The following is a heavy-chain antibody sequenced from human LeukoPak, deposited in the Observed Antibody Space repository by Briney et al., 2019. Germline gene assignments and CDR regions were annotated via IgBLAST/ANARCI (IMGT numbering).Heavy chain of an antibody. CDR2: LIPIFGTA. CDR1: GGTFSSYA. V-gene: IGHV1-69*06. CDR3: ARGAALQLWFSY. Sequence: SVKVSCKASGGTFSSYAISWVRQAPGQGLEWMGGLIPIFGTANYAQKFQGRVTITADKSTSTAYMELSSLRSEDTAVYYCARGAALQLWFSYWGQGTLVTVSS. J-gene: IGHJ4*02. D-gene: IGHD5-18*01.